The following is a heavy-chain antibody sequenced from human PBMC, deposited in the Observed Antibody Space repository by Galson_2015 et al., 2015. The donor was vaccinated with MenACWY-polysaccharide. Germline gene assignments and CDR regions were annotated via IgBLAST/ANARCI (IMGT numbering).Heavy chain of an antibody. CDR2: IYWDDDK. Sequence: PALVKRTQTLTLTCTFSGFSLSTSGVGVGWMRQPPGKALEWLALIYWDDDKRYSPSLKSRLTITKDTSKNQVVLTMTSMDPVDTATYYCAHRRGDSSTWYITSFDYWGQGTLVTVSS. J-gene: IGHJ4*02. CDR1: GFSLSTSGVG. CDR3: AHRRGDSSTWYITSFDY. D-gene: IGHD6-13*01. V-gene: IGHV2-5*02.